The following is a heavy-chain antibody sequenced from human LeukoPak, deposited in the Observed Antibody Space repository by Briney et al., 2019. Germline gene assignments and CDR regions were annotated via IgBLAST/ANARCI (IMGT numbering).Heavy chain of an antibody. Sequence: KPGGSLRLSCAASAFTFSDYYMSWVRQSPGKGLEWLSYITSSGSTIYYADSVKGRFTISRDNAKNSLNLQMNSLRDEDTAVYYCAREYSSSSGKCMDVWGQGTTVTVSS. CDR2: ITSSGSTI. CDR1: AFTFSDYY. V-gene: IGHV3-11*04. D-gene: IGHD6-6*01. CDR3: AREYSSSSGKCMDV. J-gene: IGHJ6*02.